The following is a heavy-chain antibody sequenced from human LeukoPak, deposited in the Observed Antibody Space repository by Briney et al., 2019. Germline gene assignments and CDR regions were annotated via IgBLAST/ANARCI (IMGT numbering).Heavy chain of an antibody. CDR1: GGSISSSSYY. D-gene: IGHD5-12*01. J-gene: IGHJ4*02. CDR3: ARAVGYDWGYYFDY. V-gene: IGHV4-39*07. Sequence: SETLSLTCTVSGGSISSSSYYWGWIRQPPGKGLEWIGSIYYSGSTYYNPSLKSRVTISVDTSKNQFSLKLSSVTAADTAVYYCARAVGYDWGYYFDYWGQGTLVTVSS. CDR2: IYYSGST.